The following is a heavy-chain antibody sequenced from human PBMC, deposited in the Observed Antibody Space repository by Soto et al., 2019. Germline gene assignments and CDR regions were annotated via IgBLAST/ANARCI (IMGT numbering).Heavy chain of an antibody. CDR2: IYHSGST. CDR1: GGSISSGCYS. CDR3: ARGVNLGPYYYYGMDV. J-gene: IGHJ6*02. D-gene: IGHD2-21*01. V-gene: IGHV4-30-2*01. Sequence: SETLSLTCAVSGGSISSGCYSRSWIRQPPGKGLEWIGYIYHSGSTYYNPSLKSRVTISVDRSKNQFSLKLSSVTAADTAVYYCARGVNLGPYYYYGMDVWGQGTTVTVSS.